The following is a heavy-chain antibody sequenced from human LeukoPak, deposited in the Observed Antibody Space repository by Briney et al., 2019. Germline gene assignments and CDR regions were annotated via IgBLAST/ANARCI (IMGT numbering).Heavy chain of an antibody. J-gene: IGHJ4*02. CDR2: IKEDGSEK. CDR1: GFTLTRFW. CDR3: ARDEG. Sequence: GGSLRLSCAASGFTLTRFWMHWVRQAPGKGLEWVAYIKEDGSEKNYVDSVKGRFTISRDNAKDSLYLQMNSLRAEDTAVYYCARDEGWGQGTLVIVSS. V-gene: IGHV3-7*01.